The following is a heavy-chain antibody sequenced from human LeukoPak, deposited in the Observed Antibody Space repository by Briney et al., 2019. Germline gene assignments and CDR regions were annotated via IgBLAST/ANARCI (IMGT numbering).Heavy chain of an antibody. D-gene: IGHD7-27*01. J-gene: IGHJ4*02. CDR3: ARGPPNWGYDY. CDR1: GYTFTSYD. CDR2: MSPNSGDT. Sequence: ASVKVSCKASGYTFTSYDFNWVRQATGQRPEWMGWMSPNSGDTGYAQKFQDRVTMTRNTSISTAYMELSSLRSDDTAVYYCARGPPNWGYDYWGPGTLVTVPS. V-gene: IGHV1-8*01.